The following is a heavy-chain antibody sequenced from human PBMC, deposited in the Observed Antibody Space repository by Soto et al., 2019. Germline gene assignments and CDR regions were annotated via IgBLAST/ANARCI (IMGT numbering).Heavy chain of an antibody. CDR1: GGSISSNDYY. CDR3: ARFFSNSGVDYPFYL. V-gene: IGHV4-30-4*01. D-gene: IGHD4-4*01. Sequence: QVQLQESGPGLVEPSQTLSLTCTVSGGSISSNDYYWNWIRQAPGKGPEWIAYIFYSGGTYYNPSLKSRVTISVDTSKNQFSLKLSSVTAADTAVYYCARFFSNSGVDYPFYLWGQGTMVTVSS. CDR2: IFYSGGT. J-gene: IGHJ3*01.